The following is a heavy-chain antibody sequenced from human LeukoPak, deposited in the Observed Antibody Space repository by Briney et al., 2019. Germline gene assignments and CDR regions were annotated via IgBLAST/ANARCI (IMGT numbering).Heavy chain of an antibody. CDR2: ISSGGRTI. CDR3: AKFAQRYCSGGSCHPFDY. V-gene: IGHV3-48*03. Sequence: GGSLRLSCAASGFTFSNYEMNWVRQAPGKGLEWVSYISSGGRTIYYADSVKGRFTISRDNSKNTLHLQMNSLRAEDTAAYYCAKFAQRYCSGGSCHPFDYWGQGTLVTVSS. D-gene: IGHD2-15*01. CDR1: GFTFSNYE. J-gene: IGHJ4*02.